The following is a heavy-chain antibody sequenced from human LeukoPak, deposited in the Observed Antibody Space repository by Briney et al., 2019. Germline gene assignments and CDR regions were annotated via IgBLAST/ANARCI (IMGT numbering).Heavy chain of an antibody. CDR2: ISAYNGNT. CDR3: ARDQIQLWSYWYFDL. J-gene: IGHJ2*01. Sequence: ASVKVSCKASGYTFNSHGITWVRQAPGQGLEWMGWISAYNGNTNYAQKLQGRVTMTTDTSTSTAYMELRSLRSDDTAVYYCARDQIQLWSYWYFDLWGRGTLVTVSS. V-gene: IGHV1-18*01. CDR1: GYTFNSHG. D-gene: IGHD5-18*01.